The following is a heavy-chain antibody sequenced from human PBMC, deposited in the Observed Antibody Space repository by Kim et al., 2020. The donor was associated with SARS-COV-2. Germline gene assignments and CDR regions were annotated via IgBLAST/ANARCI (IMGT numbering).Heavy chain of an antibody. Sequence: SETLSLTCTVSGGSINSGDYYWSWIRQLPGKGLEWIGHISYSGDTYYNPSLKSRVTMSVDTSKNQFSLKLTSVTAADTAVYYCARDYYHGSGGEYYYGM. CDR3: ARDYYHGSGGEYYYGM. CDR1: GGSINSGDYY. J-gene: IGHJ6*01. CDR2: ISYSGDT. D-gene: IGHD3-10*01. V-gene: IGHV4-31*03.